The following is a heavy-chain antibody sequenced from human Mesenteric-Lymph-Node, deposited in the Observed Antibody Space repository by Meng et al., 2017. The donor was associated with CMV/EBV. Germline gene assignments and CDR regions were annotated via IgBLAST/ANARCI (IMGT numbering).Heavy chain of an antibody. V-gene: IGHV3-53*01. Sequence: GGSLRLSCAASGFTFSDYYMSWVRQAPKKGLEWVSVIYSGGSTYYADSVKGRFTISRDNSKNTLYLQMNSLRAEDTAVYYCARDLGSTSCCSAFDIWGQGTMVTVSS. D-gene: IGHD2-2*01. CDR1: GFTFSDYY. CDR3: ARDLGSTSCCSAFDI. J-gene: IGHJ3*02. CDR2: IYSGGST.